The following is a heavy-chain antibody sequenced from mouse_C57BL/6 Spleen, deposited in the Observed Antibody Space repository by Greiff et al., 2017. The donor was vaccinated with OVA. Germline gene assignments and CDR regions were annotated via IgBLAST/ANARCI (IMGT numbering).Heavy chain of an antibody. CDR1: GYTFTSYW. D-gene: IGHD1-1*01. CDR2: INPSSGYT. CDR3: ARGDYDYAMDY. V-gene: IGHV1-7*01. Sequence: VQLKESGAELAKPGASVKLYCKASGYTFTSYWMHWVKQRPGQGLEWIGYINPSSGYTKYNQKFKDKATLTADKSSSTAYMQLSSLTYEDSAVYYCARGDYDYAMDYWGQGTSVTVSS. J-gene: IGHJ4*01.